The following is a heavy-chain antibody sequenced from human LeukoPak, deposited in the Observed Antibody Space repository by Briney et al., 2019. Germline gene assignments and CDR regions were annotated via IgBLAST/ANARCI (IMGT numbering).Heavy chain of an antibody. CDR2: INSDGSST. D-gene: IGHD3-22*01. J-gene: IGHJ4*02. CDR1: GFTFSSYW. V-gene: IGHV3-74*01. Sequence: GGSLRLSCAGSGFTFSSYWMHWVRQAPGKGLVWVSRINSDGSSTSYADSVKGRFTISRDNAKNTVYLQMKSLRAEETAVYYCVSHYYDRSGYYWGQGTLVTVSS. CDR3: VSHYYDRSGYY.